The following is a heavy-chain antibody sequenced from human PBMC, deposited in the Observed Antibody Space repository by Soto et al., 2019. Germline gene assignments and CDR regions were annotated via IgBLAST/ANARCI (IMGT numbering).Heavy chain of an antibody. V-gene: IGHV3-7*01. CDR2: IKQDGSGK. CDR1: GFTFSSYW. J-gene: IGHJ3*02. Sequence: GGSLRLSCAASGFTFSSYWMSWVRQAPGKGLEWVTKIKQDGSGKYYVDSVKGRFTISRDNAKNSLYLQMNSLRAEDTAVYYYTRDVAAGNYDAFDIWGQGTMVTVSS. CDR3: TRDVAAGNYDAFDI. D-gene: IGHD6-13*01.